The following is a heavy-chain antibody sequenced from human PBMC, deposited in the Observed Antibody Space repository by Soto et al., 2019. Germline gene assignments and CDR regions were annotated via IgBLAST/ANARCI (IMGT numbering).Heavy chain of an antibody. V-gene: IGHV1-2*04. J-gene: IGHJ6*02. D-gene: IGHD6-13*01. CDR1: GYTFTGYY. Sequence: ASVKVSCKASGYTFTGYYMHWVRQAPGQWLEWMGWIHPNSGGTNYAQKFQGWVTMTRDTSISTAYMELSRLRSDDTAVYYCARDLVVGAAAVDYYYGMDVWGQGTTVTVSS. CDR3: ARDLVVGAAAVDYYYGMDV. CDR2: IHPNSGGT.